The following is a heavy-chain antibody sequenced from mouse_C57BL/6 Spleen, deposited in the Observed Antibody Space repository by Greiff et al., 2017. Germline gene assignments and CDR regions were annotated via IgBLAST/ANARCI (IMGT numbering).Heavy chain of an antibody. CDR3: ARGGSFAY. V-gene: IGHV1-50*01. CDR2: IDPSDSYT. Sequence: QVQLQQPGAELVKPGASVKLSCKASGYTFTSYWMQWVKQRPGQGLEWIGEIDPSDSYTNYNQKFKGKATLTVDTSSSTAYMQRSSLTSEDSAVYYCARGGSFAYWGQGTLVTVSA. D-gene: IGHD3-1*01. CDR1: GYTFTSYW. J-gene: IGHJ3*01.